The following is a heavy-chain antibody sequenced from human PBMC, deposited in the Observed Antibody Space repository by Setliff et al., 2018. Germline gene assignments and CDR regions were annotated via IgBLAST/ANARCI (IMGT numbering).Heavy chain of an antibody. V-gene: IGHV4-4*07. CDR2: IYTSWST. D-gene: IGHD6-6*01. CDR1: GFSISSGYY. Sequence: SETLSLTCAVSGFSISSGYYWGWIRQPAGKGLEWIGHIYTSWSTNYNPSLKSRVTMSIDTSKNQFSLMVTSVTAADTAVYYCARGRNVASRLLDSWGQGTLVTVSS. J-gene: IGHJ4*02. CDR3: ARGRNVASRLLDS.